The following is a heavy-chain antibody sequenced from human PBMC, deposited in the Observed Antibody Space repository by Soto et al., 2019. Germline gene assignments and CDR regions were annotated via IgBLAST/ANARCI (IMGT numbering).Heavy chain of an antibody. CDR3: ATGMHMAGPASPYGMDV. J-gene: IGHJ6*02. V-gene: IGHV4-31*03. CDR2: IYYSGST. D-gene: IGHD6-19*01. CDR1: GGSISSGGYF. Sequence: LSLTCSVSGGSISSGGYFWIWIRQHPGKGLEWIGYIYYSGSTDYNPSLKSRVTISVDTSKTQFSLRLSSVTAADTAVYYRATGMHMAGPASPYGMDVWGQGTTVTVSS.